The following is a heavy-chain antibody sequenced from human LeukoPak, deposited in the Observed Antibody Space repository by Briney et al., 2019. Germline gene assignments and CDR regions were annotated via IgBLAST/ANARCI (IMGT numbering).Heavy chain of an antibody. CDR2: ISSSSSYI. D-gene: IGHD3-10*01. CDR1: GFTFSSYS. CDR3: ARDMSRDYGSGSGYYYMDV. V-gene: IGHV3-21*01. Sequence: GESLRLSCAASGFTFSSYSMNWVRQAPGKGLEWVSSISSSSSYIYYADSVKGRFTISRDNAKNSLYLQMNSLRAEDTAVYYCARDMSRDYGSGSGYYYMDVWGKGTTVTVSS. J-gene: IGHJ6*03.